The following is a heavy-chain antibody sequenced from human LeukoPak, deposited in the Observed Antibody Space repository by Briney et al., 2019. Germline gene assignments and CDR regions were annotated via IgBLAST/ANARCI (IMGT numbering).Heavy chain of an antibody. D-gene: IGHD5-18*01. CDR2: IYYSGST. Sequence: SQTLSLTCTVSGGSISSGDYYWSWIRQPPGKGLEWIGYIYYSGSTYYNPSLKSRVTISVYTSKNQFSLKLSSVTAADTAVYYCARESINVDTAMVCFDYWGQGTLVTVSS. J-gene: IGHJ4*02. CDR1: GGSISSGDYY. V-gene: IGHV4-30-4*01. CDR3: ARESINVDTAMVCFDY.